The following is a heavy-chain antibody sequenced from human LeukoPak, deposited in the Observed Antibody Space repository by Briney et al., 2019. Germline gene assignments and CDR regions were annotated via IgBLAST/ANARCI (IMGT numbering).Heavy chain of an antibody. CDR3: ARVPAKYYYDSSGSGSPDY. J-gene: IGHJ4*02. CDR2: IYYSGST. D-gene: IGHD3-22*01. CDR1: GGSISSYY. V-gene: IGHV4-59*01. Sequence: SETLSLTCTVSGGSISSYYWSWIRQPPGKGLEWIGYIYYSGSTNYNPSLKSRVTISVDTSKNQFSLKLSSVTAADTAVYYCARVPAKYYYDSSGSGSPDYWGQGTLVTVS.